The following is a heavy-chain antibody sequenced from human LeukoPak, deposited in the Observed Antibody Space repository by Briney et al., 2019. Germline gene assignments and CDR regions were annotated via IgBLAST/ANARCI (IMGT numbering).Heavy chain of an antibody. D-gene: IGHD5-18*01. CDR1: GNSFTSYW. V-gene: IGHV5-51*01. Sequence: GESLKISCKGSGNSFTSYWIGWVRQMPGKGLEWMGIIYPGDSDTRYSPSFQGQVTISADKSISTAYLQWSSLKASDTAMYYCARAPSRGYSYGYFDYWGQGTLVTVSS. J-gene: IGHJ4*02. CDR3: ARAPSRGYSYGYFDY. CDR2: IYPGDSDT.